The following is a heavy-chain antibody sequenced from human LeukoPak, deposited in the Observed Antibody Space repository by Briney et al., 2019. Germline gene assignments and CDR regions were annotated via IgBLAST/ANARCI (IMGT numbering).Heavy chain of an antibody. CDR2: ISYDGSNK. D-gene: IGHD2-15*01. Sequence: GGSLRLSCAASGFTFSSYAMHWVRQAPGKGLEWVAVISYDGSNKYYADSVKGRFTISRDNSKNTLYLQMNSLRAEDTAVYYCARASEDIVVVVAAIEGYWGQGTLVTVSS. J-gene: IGHJ4*02. V-gene: IGHV3-30-3*01. CDR1: GFTFSSYA. CDR3: ARASEDIVVVVAAIEGY.